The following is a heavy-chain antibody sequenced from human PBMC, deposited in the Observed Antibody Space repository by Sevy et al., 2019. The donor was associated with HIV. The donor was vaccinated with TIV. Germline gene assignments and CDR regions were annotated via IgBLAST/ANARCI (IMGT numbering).Heavy chain of an antibody. J-gene: IGHJ6*02. CDR3: VRIFVLGAYGMDV. CDR2: INAGNGNT. Sequence: ASVKVSCKASGYTFTSYAMHWVRQAPGQRLEWMGWINAGNGNTKDTQKFQGRVTITRDTSASTAYMELSSLRSEDTAVYYCVRIFVLGAYGMDVWGQGTTVTVSS. V-gene: IGHV1-3*01. CDR1: GYTFTSYA. D-gene: IGHD3-10*01.